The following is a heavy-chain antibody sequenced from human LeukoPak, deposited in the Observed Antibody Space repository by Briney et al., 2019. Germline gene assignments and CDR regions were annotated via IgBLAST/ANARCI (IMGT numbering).Heavy chain of an antibody. D-gene: IGHD2-2*01. Sequence: SVKVSCKASGGTFSIYAISWVRQAPGQGLEWMGGIIPIFGTANYAQKFQGRVTITADKSTSTAYMELSSLRSEDTAVYYCARGYCSSTSCYSNWFDPWGQGTLVTVSS. CDR1: GGTFSIYA. CDR3: ARGYCSSTSCYSNWFDP. V-gene: IGHV1-69*06. CDR2: IIPIFGTA. J-gene: IGHJ5*02.